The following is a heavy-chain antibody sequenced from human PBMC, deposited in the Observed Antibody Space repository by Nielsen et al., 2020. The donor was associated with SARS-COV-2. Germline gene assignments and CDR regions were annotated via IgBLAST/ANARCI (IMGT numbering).Heavy chain of an antibody. J-gene: IGHJ6*02. CDR3: ARDTYDSSGYYHYYYYYYGMDV. CDR1: GFTFSSYS. Sequence: GESLKISCAASGFTFSSYSMNWVRQAPGKGLEWVSSISSSSSYIYYADSVKGRFTISRDNAKNSLYLQMNSLRAEDTAVYYCARDTYDSSGYYHYYYYYYGMDVWGQGTTVTVSS. CDR2: ISSSSSYI. V-gene: IGHV3-21*01. D-gene: IGHD3-22*01.